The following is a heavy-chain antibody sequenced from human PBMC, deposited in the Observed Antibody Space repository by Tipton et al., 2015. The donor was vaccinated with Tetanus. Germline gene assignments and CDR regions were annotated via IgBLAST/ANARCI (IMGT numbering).Heavy chain of an antibody. D-gene: IGHD2-15*01. Sequence: LRLSCNVSGDSITNKDYYWGWIRQPPGQGLEWLATVYYIGSTYYNPSLKSRLSISVAPSRNLFSLKLRSLTAADTAIYYCARTFPVGGSRIRGGCPFDVWGQGTLVTVSS. CDR1: GDSITNKDYY. J-gene: IGHJ3*01. CDR3: ARTFPVGGSRIRGGCPFDV. V-gene: IGHV4-39*01. CDR2: VYYIGST.